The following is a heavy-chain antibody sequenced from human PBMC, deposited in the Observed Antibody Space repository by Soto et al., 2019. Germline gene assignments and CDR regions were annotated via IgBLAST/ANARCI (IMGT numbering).Heavy chain of an antibody. V-gene: IGHV1-2*04. CDR1: GYTFTGYY. Sequence: ASVKVSCKASGYTFTGYYMHWVRQAPGQGLEWMGWINPNSGGTNYAQKFQGWVTMTRDTSISTAYMELSRLRSDDTAVYYCARASSGSYYTINFDYWGQGTLVTVSS. CDR2: INPNSGGT. D-gene: IGHD1-26*01. CDR3: ARASSGSYYTINFDY. J-gene: IGHJ4*02.